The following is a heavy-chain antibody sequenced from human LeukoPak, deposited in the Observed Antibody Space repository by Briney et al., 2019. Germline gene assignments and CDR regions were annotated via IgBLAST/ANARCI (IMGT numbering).Heavy chain of an antibody. D-gene: IGHD3-10*01. CDR2: INHSGST. CDR3: ARGGDYNVSGSYLGY. Sequence: PSETLSLTCAVYGGSFSGYYWSWIRQPPGKGLEWIGEINHSGSTNYNPSLKSRVTISVDTSKNQFSLTLSSVTAADAAVYYCARGGDYNVSGSYLGYWGQGTLVTVSS. J-gene: IGHJ4*02. V-gene: IGHV4-34*01. CDR1: GGSFSGYY.